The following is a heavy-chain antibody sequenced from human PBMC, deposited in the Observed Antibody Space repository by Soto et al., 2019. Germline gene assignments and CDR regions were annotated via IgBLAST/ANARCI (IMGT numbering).Heavy chain of an antibody. D-gene: IGHD3-22*01. V-gene: IGHV4-31*03. CDR1: GGSISSGGYY. Sequence: PSETLSLTCTVSGGSISSGGYYWNWIRQHPGKGLEWSGYIYYSGSTYYNPSLKSRVTISVDTSKNQFSLKLSSVTAADTAVYNCLGSSGHLFDYWGQGTLVTVSS. CDR2: IYYSGST. CDR3: LGSSGHLFDY. J-gene: IGHJ4*02.